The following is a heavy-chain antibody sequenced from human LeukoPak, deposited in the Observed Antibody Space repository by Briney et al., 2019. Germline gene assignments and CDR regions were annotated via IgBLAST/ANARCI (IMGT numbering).Heavy chain of an antibody. D-gene: IGHD1-14*01. CDR2: ISAYNGNT. Sequence: ASVKVSCKASGYTFTNYAISWVRQAPGQGLEWMGWISAYNGNTNYAQKLQGRVTMTTDTSTSTAYMELRSLRSDDTAVYYCARDPTGTGSWFDPWGQGTLVTVSS. CDR3: ARDPTGTGSWFDP. V-gene: IGHV1-18*01. J-gene: IGHJ5*02. CDR1: GYTFTNYA.